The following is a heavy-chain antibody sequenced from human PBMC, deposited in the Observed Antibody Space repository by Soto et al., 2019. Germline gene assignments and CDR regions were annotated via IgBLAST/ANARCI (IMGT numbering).Heavy chain of an antibody. CDR2: ISGSGSST. CDR3: AKSYYGDYDHRLRFES. V-gene: IGHV3-23*01. J-gene: IGHJ4*02. D-gene: IGHD4-17*01. CDR1: RFNFNDSW. Sequence: GGSLRLSCAASRFNFNDSWINWVRQAPWKGLEWVSIISGSGSSTNYADSVKGRFTISRDNSRDTVYLQMNSLRAEDTAVYYCAKSYYGDYDHRLRFESWGQGSLVTVSS.